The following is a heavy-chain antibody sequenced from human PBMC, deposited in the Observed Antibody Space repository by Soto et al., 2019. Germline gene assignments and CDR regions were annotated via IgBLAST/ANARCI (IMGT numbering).Heavy chain of an antibody. CDR3: VRDRYAYFDPPASDY. V-gene: IGHV1-18*01. CDR1: GYSFTNLG. Sequence: QVQLMQSGPEVKKPGASMRVSCKTSGYSFTNLGISWVRQAPGQGLEWMGWITTFNGNTNYAQRFQGRMTVTSETSTSTVYMELTSLTSDDTAVYYCVRDRYAYFDPPASDYWGQGTLVTVSS. CDR2: ITTFNGNT. D-gene: IGHD3-9*01. J-gene: IGHJ4*02.